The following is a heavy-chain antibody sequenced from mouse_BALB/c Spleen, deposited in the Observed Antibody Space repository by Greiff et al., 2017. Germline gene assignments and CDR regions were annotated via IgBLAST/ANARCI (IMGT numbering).Heavy chain of an antibody. CDR2: IWAGGST. CDR3: ARGGLTTATAWFAY. V-gene: IGHV2-9*02. CDR1: GFSLTSYG. J-gene: IGHJ3*01. Sequence: QVQLKQSGPGLVAPSQSLSITCTVSGFSLTSYGVHWVRQHPGKGLEWLGVIWAGGSTNYNSALMSRLSISKDNSKSQVFLKMNSLQTDDTAIYYCARGGLTTATAWFAYWGQGTLVTVSA. D-gene: IGHD1-2*01.